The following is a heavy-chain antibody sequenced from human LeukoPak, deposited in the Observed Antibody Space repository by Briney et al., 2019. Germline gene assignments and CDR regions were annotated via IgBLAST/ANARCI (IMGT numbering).Heavy chain of an antibody. J-gene: IGHJ4*02. V-gene: IGHV1-18*01. Sequence: GASVKLSHNASVYIFPRYCILWARQAPAQGLEWVEWISTYNGNPNDAQKLQGRVTMTTDTSTSTAYMELRSLRSDDTAVYYCARAERGYDILTGYSKYYFDYWGQGTLVIVSS. CDR1: VYIFPRYC. CDR3: ARAERGYDILTGYSKYYFDY. CDR2: ISTYNGNP. D-gene: IGHD3-9*01.